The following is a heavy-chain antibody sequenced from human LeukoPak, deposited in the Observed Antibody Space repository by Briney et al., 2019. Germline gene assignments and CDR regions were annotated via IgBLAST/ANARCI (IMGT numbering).Heavy chain of an antibody. CDR2: IKEDGSEE. D-gene: IGHD2-21*01. CDR1: GFTFSDHW. V-gene: IGHV3-7*04. CDR3: ARAYS. J-gene: IGHJ5*02. Sequence: GGSLRLSCAASGFTFSDHWMSWVRQAPGKGLECVANIKEDGSEENYGDSVKGRFTISRDNAKNSLYLQMTCLRAEDTAIYYCARAYSWGQGTRVTVSS.